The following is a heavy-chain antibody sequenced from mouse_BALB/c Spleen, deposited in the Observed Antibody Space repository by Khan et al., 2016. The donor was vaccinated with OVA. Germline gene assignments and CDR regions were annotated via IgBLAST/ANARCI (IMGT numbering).Heavy chain of an antibody. V-gene: IGHV1-7*01. CDR1: GYTFLNYW. CDR3: ARRGLRWDFDY. J-gene: IGHJ2*01. CDR2: INPSTGYT. D-gene: IGHD1-1*01. Sequence: QVQLQQSGAELAKPGASVKMSCKASGYTFLNYWILWVKQRPGQGLEWIGYINPSTGYTEYNQNFKDKATLTADKSSSTAYMQLSSLTSEDSAVYYCARRGLRWDFDYWGQGTTLTVSS.